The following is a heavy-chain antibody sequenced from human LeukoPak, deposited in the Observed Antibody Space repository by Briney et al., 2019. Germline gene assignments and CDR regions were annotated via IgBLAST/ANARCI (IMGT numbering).Heavy chain of an antibody. Sequence: GGSLRLSRAASGFTIITNDMTWVRQAPGKGLEWVSVLYSDGNTKYADSVQGRFTISRDNSKNTLYLEMNSLSPDDTAVYYCARGVEPLAANTLAYWGQGTLVTVSS. CDR1: GFTIITND. CDR2: LYSDGNT. V-gene: IGHV3-53*01. J-gene: IGHJ4*02. D-gene: IGHD1-14*01. CDR3: ARGVEPLAANTLAY.